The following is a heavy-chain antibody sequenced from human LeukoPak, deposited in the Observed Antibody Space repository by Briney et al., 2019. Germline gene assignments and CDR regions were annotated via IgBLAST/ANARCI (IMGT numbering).Heavy chain of an antibody. CDR2: IYTSGNT. V-gene: IGHV4-4*09. CDR3: ARQSRGIAAAGTYYYYYMDV. Sequence: SETLSLTCTVSGGSISSYYWSWIRQPPGKGLEWIGYIYTSGNTNYNPSLKSRVTISVDTSKNQFSLKLSSVTAADTAVYYCARQSRGIAAAGTYYYYYMDVWGKGTTVTVSS. CDR1: GGSISSYY. J-gene: IGHJ6*03. D-gene: IGHD6-13*01.